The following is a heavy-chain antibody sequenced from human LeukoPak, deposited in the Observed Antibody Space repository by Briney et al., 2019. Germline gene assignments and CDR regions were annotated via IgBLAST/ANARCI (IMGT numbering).Heavy chain of an antibody. J-gene: IGHJ4*02. V-gene: IGHV1-69*04. Sequence: ASVEVSCKASGGTFSSYTISWVRQAPGQGLEWMGRIIPILGIANYAQKFQGRVTITADKSTSTAYMELSSLRSEDTAVYYCARDWTPGRSGYFWAFDYWGQGTLVTVSS. CDR3: ARDWTPGRSGYFWAFDY. D-gene: IGHD3-3*01. CDR2: IIPILGIA. CDR1: GGTFSSYT.